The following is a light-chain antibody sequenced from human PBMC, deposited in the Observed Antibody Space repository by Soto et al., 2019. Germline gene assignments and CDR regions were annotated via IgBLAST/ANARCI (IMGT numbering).Light chain of an antibody. CDR2: EGS. J-gene: IGLJ2*01. CDR1: SSDVGSYNL. CDR3: CSYSVTDTVV. V-gene: IGLV2-23*01. Sequence: QSALTQPASVSGSPGQSITISCTGTSSDVGSYNLVSWYQQHPGKAPKLMICEGSKRPSGVSNRFFGSKSGNTASLIIYGLQGEDEADYYCCSYSVTDTVVFGGGTKLTVL.